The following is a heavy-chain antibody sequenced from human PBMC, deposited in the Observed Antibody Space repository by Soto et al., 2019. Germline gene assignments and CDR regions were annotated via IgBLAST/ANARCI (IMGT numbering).Heavy chain of an antibody. CDR2: IYYSGST. V-gene: IGHV4-59*08. D-gene: IGHD5-18*01. CDR1: GGSISSYY. Sequence: SETLSLTCTVSGGSISSYYWSWIRQPPGKGLEWIGYIYYSGSTNYNPSLKSRVTISVDTSKNQFSLKLSSVTAADTAVYYCARVGYSYGSYFDYWGQGTLVTVSS. J-gene: IGHJ4*02. CDR3: ARVGYSYGSYFDY.